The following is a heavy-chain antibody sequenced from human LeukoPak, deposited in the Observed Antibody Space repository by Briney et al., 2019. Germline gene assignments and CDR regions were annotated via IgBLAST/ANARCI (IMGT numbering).Heavy chain of an antibody. V-gene: IGHV1-8*01. CDR3: ARVFTIFGVVIGFDP. CDR2: MNPNSGNT. J-gene: IGHJ5*02. D-gene: IGHD3-3*01. CDR1: GYTFTSYD. Sequence: ASVKVSCKASGYTFTSYDTNWVRQATGQGLEWMGWMNPNSGNTGYAQKFQGRVTMTRNTSISTAYMELSSLRSEDTAVYYCARVFTIFGVVIGFDPWGQGTLVTVSS.